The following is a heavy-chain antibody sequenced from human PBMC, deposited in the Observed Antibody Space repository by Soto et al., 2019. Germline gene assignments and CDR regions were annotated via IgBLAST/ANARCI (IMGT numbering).Heavy chain of an antibody. V-gene: IGHV3-30-3*01. J-gene: IGHJ4*02. CDR3: ARSRNGGVADSFDY. Sequence: QVQLVASGGGVVQQGRSLTLSCEASRFTFRRHAIHWVRQAPGKGLEWVAVISRDGSNEYYEDSVKGRFTISRDNSKNTLFLQLNSLRLEDTAVYYCARSRNGGVADSFDYWGQGTLVTVSS. D-gene: IGHD3-10*01. CDR1: RFTFRRHA. CDR2: ISRDGSNE.